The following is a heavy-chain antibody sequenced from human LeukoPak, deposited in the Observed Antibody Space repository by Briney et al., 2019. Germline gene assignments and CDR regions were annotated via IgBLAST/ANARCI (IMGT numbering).Heavy chain of an antibody. V-gene: IGHV1-46*03. Sequence: ASVKVSRTASGYTFTSYYMHWVRQAPGQGLEWMGIINPSGGSTSYAQKFQGRVTMTRDTSTSTVYMELSSLRSEDTAVYYCARDHYCSSTSCYGYDFDYWGQGTLVTVSS. J-gene: IGHJ4*02. CDR2: INPSGGST. CDR3: ARDHYCSSTSCYGYDFDY. D-gene: IGHD2-2*01. CDR1: GYTFTSYY.